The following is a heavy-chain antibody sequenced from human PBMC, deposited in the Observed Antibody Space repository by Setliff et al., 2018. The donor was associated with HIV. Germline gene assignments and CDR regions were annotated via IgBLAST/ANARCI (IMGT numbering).Heavy chain of an antibody. V-gene: IGHV4-31*03. CDR2: IYYSGTT. CDR1: GGSISSGGYY. CDR3: ARQPSWGSIDY. J-gene: IGHJ4*02. D-gene: IGHD7-27*01. Sequence: SETQSLTCTVSGGSISSGGYYWSWIRQHPGKGLEWIGYIYYSGTTHYNPSLKSRVFISVDTSKNQFSLKLSSVTAADTAVYYCARQPSWGSIDYWGQGTLVTVSS.